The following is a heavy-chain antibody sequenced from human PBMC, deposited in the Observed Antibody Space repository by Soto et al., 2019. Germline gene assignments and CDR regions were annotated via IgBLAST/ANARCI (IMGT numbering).Heavy chain of an antibody. CDR3: ARHRDAFSSTFDY. CDR2: LYSGGST. V-gene: IGHV3-53*02. J-gene: IGHJ4*02. CDR1: GFTVSTNY. Sequence: EVQLVETGGGLIQPGGSLRLSCAVSGFTVSTNYMSWVRQAPGTGLEWVSALYSGGSTYYADSVKGRFTISRDNSKNTLHLQMNSLRAEDTALYYCARHRDAFSSTFDYWGQGTLVTVSS. D-gene: IGHD3-3*02.